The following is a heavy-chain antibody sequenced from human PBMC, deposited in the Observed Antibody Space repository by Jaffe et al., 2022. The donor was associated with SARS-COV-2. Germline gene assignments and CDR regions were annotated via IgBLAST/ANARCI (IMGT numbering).Heavy chain of an antibody. J-gene: IGHJ5*02. D-gene: IGHD4-17*01. V-gene: IGHV1-18*01. CDR3: ARVGGDVDYGDLKYRGGWFDP. Sequence: QVQLVQSGAEVKKPGASVKVSCKASGYTFTSYGISWVRQAPGQGLEWMGWISAYNGNTNYAQKLQGRVTMTTDTSTSTAYMELRSLRSDDTAVYYCARVGGDVDYGDLKYRGGWFDPWGQGTLVTVSS. CDR2: ISAYNGNT. CDR1: GYTFTSYG.